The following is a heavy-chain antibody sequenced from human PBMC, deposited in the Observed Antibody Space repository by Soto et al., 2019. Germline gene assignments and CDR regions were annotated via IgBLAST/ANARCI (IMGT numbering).Heavy chain of an antibody. J-gene: IGHJ4*02. CDR2: INYSGST. CDR1: GGSVSSGNYY. V-gene: IGHV4-61*01. D-gene: IGHD3-10*01. CDR3: ARDRGSGSYYTLIY. Sequence: SETLSLTCTVSGGSVSSGNYYWSWIRQPPGKGLEWIGYINYSGSTNYNPSLKSRVTISVDTSKNQFSLRLSSVTAADTAVYYCARDRGSGSYYTLIYWGQGTLVTVS.